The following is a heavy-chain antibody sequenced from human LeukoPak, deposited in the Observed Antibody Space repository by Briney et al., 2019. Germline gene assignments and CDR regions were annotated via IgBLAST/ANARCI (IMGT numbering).Heavy chain of an antibody. CDR1: GGSLSRYY. V-gene: IGHV4-59*01. CDR2: IYYSGST. J-gene: IGHJ4*02. CDR3: ARTASSSGYSSSWLYYFDS. Sequence: SETLSLTCTVSGGSLSRYYWNWIXQPPGKGLEWIGYIYYSGSTNYNPSLKSRVPISVDTSKNQFSMQLSSVTAADTAVYYCARTASSSGYSSSWLYYFDSWGQGTLVTVSS. D-gene: IGHD6-13*01.